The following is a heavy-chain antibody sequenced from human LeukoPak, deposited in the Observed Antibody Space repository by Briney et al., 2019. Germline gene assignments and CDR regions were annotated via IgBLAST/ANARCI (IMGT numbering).Heavy chain of an antibody. CDR1: GYTFTGYY. V-gene: IGHV1-2*06. D-gene: IGHD5-12*01. CDR3: ARNLRGYSGYDGDY. Sequence: ASVKVSCTASGYTFTGYYMHWVRQAPGQGLEWMGRINPNSGGTNYAQKFQGRVTMTRDTSISTAYMELSRLRSDDTAVYYCARNLRGYSGYDGDYWGQGTLVTVSS. CDR2: INPNSGGT. J-gene: IGHJ4*02.